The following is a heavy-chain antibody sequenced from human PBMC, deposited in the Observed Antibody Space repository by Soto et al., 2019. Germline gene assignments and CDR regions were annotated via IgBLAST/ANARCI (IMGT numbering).Heavy chain of an antibody. V-gene: IGHV4-34*01. J-gene: IGHJ4*02. Sequence: ASETLSLTCAVYGGSFSGYYWSWIRQPPGKGLEWIGEINHSGSTNYNPSLKSRVTISVDTSKNQFSLKLSSVTAADTAVYYCASYTAMVTHFDYWGQGTLVTVSS. CDR1: GGSFSGYY. CDR3: ASYTAMVTHFDY. CDR2: INHSGST. D-gene: IGHD5-18*01.